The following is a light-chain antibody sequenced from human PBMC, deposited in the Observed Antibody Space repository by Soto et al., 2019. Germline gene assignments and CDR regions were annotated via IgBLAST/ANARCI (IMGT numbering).Light chain of an antibody. J-gene: IGLJ1*01. CDR1: SSDVDGYNY. CDR3: SSYAGSSNV. CDR2: EVN. Sequence: QSVLTQPPSASGSPGQSVAISCTGTSSDVDGYNYVSWYQQHPGKAPKLMIYEVNKRPSGVPDRFSGSKSGNTASLTVSGLQAEDEADYSCSSYAGSSNVFGTGTKLTVL. V-gene: IGLV2-8*01.